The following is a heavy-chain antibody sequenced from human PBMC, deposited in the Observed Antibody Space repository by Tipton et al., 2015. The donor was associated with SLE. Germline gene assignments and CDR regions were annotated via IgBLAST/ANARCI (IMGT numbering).Heavy chain of an antibody. D-gene: IGHD6-13*01. CDR2: INPNGGST. V-gene: IGHV1-46*01. CDR1: GYTFTSNY. Sequence: QLVQSGPEVKRPGASVRISCKASGYTFTSNYIHWVRQAPGQGLEWMAIINPNGGSTTYAQKFQGRVTVTSDTSTSTVYMELSSLRSDDTAVYYCASQSGTLFYSALNLWGQGTTVTVSS. CDR3: ASQSGTLFYSALNL. J-gene: IGHJ6*02.